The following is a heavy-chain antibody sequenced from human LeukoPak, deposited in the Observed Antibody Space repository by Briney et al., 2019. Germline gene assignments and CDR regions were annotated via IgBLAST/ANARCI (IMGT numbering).Heavy chain of an antibody. D-gene: IGHD5-18*01. Sequence: AGGSLRLSCAASGSTFRRYTLNWVRQAPGKGLEWISYIGSDNTTIDYADSVKGRFTISRDNSKNTLYLQMNSLRAEDTAVYYCAKDRTRIQLWSSGFDYWGQGTLVTVSS. V-gene: IGHV3-48*01. CDR1: GSTFRRYT. CDR2: IGSDNTTI. CDR3: AKDRTRIQLWSSGFDY. J-gene: IGHJ4*02.